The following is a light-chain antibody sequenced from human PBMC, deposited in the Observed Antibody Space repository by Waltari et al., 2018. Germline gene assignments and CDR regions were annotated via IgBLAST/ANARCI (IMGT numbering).Light chain of an antibody. CDR2: QDR. Sequence: SYQLTQPPSVSVSPGQTARITRPGHGFPWKSSYWYQQKPGQAPVLIIFQDRERPSGIPERFSGSSSGSTVTLTISGVRAEDEGDYYCQSMDSSGGYVFGGGTRVTVL. J-gene: IGLJ1*01. CDR1: GFPWKS. CDR3: QSMDSSGGYV. V-gene: IGLV3-25*03.